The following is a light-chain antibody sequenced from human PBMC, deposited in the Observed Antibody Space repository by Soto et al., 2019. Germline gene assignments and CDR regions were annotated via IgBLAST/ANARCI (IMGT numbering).Light chain of an antibody. CDR2: EDN. CDR3: QSYDSSNHRV. CDR1: SGSIAYNY. Sequence: NFMLTQPHSVSESPGKTVTISCTGSSGSIAYNYVQWYQQRPGSAPTTVIYEDNQRPSGVPDRFSGSIDSSSNSASLTISGLKTEDEADYYCQSYDSSNHRVFGGGTKVTVL. V-gene: IGLV6-57*02. J-gene: IGLJ2*01.